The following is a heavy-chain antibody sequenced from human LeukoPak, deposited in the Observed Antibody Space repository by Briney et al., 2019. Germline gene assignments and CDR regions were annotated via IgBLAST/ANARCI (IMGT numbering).Heavy chain of an antibody. CDR3: ATTTYYYDSSGYYLGYYFDY. D-gene: IGHD3-22*01. CDR1: GFTFDDYA. Sequence: PGGSLRLSCAASGFTFDDYAMRWARQAPGEGLEWVSGISWNSGSIGYADSVKGRFTISRDNAKNSLYLQMNSLRAEDAALYYCATTTYYYDSSGYYLGYYFDYWGQGTLVTVSS. V-gene: IGHV3-9*01. CDR2: ISWNSGSI. J-gene: IGHJ4*02.